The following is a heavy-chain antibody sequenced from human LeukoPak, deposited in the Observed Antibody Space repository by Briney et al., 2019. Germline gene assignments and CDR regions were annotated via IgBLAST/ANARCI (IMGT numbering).Heavy chain of an antibody. Sequence: SETLSLTCAVYGGSFSGYYWSWIRQPPGKGLEWIGEINHSGSTNYNPPLKSRVTISVDTPKNQFSLKLSSVTAADTAVYYRARHSPGYSSSWTDENFDYWGQGTLVTVSS. CDR3: ARHSPGYSSSWTDENFDY. J-gene: IGHJ4*02. D-gene: IGHD6-13*01. CDR1: GGSFSGYY. V-gene: IGHV4-34*01. CDR2: INHSGST.